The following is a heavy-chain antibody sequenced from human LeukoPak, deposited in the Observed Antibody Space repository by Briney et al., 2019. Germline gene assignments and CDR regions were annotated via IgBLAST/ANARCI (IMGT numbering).Heavy chain of an antibody. J-gene: IGHJ4*02. D-gene: IGHD3-22*01. CDR2: INHSGST. CDR3: ARGGDYYDSSGLAQLDY. V-gene: IGHV4-34*01. CDR1: GGSFSGYY. Sequence: PSETLSLTCAVYGGSFSGYYWSWIRQPPGKGLEWIGEINHSGSTNYNPSLKSRVTISVDTSKNQFSLKLSSVTAAGTAVYYCARGGDYYDSSGLAQLDYWGQGTLVTVSS.